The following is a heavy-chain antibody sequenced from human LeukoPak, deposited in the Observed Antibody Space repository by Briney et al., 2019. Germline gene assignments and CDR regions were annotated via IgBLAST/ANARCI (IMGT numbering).Heavy chain of an antibody. CDR1: GGTFSSYA. CDR3: ATDTAMAGTYYYYGMDV. J-gene: IGHJ6*02. V-gene: IGHV1-69*04. D-gene: IGHD5-18*01. Sequence: SVKVSCKASGGTFSSYAISWVRQAPGQGLEWMGRIIPIFGIANYAQRFQGRVTITADKSTSTAYMELSSLRSEDTAVYYCATDTAMAGTYYYYGMDVWGQGTTVTVSS. CDR2: IIPIFGIA.